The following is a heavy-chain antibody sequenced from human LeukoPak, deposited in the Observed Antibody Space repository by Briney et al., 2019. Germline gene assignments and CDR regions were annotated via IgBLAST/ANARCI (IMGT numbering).Heavy chain of an antibody. Sequence: PGGSLRLSCAASGFTFSSYSMNWVRQAPGKGLEWVSSISSSSSYIYYADSVKGRFTISRDNAKNSLYLQMNSLRAEDTAVYYCARDRGTIVDTAMEYYYYYGMDVWGQGTTVTVSS. D-gene: IGHD5-18*01. CDR1: GFTFSSYS. CDR2: ISSSSSYI. J-gene: IGHJ6*02. CDR3: ARDRGTIVDTAMEYYYYYGMDV. V-gene: IGHV3-21*01.